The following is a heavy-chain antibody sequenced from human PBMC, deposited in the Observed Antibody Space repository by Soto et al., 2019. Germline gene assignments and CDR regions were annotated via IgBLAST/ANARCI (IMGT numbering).Heavy chain of an antibody. Sequence: QVQLVQSGAEVKQPGSSVQVSCKASGGTFSSYTISWVRQAPGQGLEWMGRIIPILGIANYEQKFQGRVTITADKSTSTAYMELSSLRAEDAAVYYCARTKGRSPDYWGQGTLVTVSS. CDR1: GGTFSSYT. D-gene: IGHD3-10*01. V-gene: IGHV1-69*02. CDR3: ARTKGRSPDY. J-gene: IGHJ4*02. CDR2: IIPILGIA.